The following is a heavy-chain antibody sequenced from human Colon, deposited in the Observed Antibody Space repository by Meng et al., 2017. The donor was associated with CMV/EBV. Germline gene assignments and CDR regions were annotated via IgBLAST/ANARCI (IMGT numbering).Heavy chain of an antibody. CDR2: VNHSGST. V-gene: IGHV4-34*01. CDR3: ATNTIFGVITVDV. Sequence: SETLSLTCTVSGGSFSAYYWNWIRHSPGKGLEWIGEVNHSGSTSLNPSLRSRVTISVDTSKNQFSLSLRSVTAADTAVYYCATNTIFGVITVDVWGQGTPVTVSS. D-gene: IGHD3-22*01. CDR1: GGSFSAYY. J-gene: IGHJ6*02.